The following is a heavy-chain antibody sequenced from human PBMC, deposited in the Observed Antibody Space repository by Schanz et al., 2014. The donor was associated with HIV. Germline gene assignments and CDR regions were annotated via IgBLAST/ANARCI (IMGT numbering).Heavy chain of an antibody. CDR1: GFIFDDYA. Sequence: EVQLVESGGGLVQPGRSLRLSCAASGFIFDDYAMHWVRQAPGKGLEWVSGINWRSDSIGYADSVKGRFTVARDNAKNSLYLQMNNLRTEDTAVYYCAREIDSSSWSFAGYYYGMDVWGRGTTVTVSS. J-gene: IGHJ6*02. D-gene: IGHD6-13*01. CDR2: INWRSDSI. CDR3: AREIDSSSWSFAGYYYGMDV. V-gene: IGHV3-9*01.